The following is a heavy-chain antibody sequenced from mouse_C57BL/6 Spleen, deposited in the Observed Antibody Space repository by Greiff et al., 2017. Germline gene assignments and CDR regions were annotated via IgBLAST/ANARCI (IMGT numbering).Heavy chain of an antibody. CDR1: GYTFTSYW. D-gene: IGHD2-3*01. V-gene: IGHV1-59*01. J-gene: IGHJ1*03. CDR2: IDPSDSYT. Sequence: VKLQQPGAELVRPGTSVKLSCKASGYTFTSYWMHWVKQRPGQGLEWIGVIDPSDSYTNYNQKFKGKATLTVDTSSSTAYMQLSSLTSEDSAVYYCARGGLLPYLGFDVWGTGTTVTVSS. CDR3: ARGGLLPYLGFDV.